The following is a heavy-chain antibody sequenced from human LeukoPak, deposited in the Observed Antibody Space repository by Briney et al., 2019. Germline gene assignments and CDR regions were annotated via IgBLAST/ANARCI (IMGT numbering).Heavy chain of an antibody. CDR2: ISYDGSNK. Sequence: GRSLRLSCAASGFTFSSYAMHWARQAPGKGLEWVAVISYDGSNKYYADSVKGRFTISRDNSKNTLYLQMNSLRAEDTAVYYCARETLTFSGWYYFDYWGQGTLVTVSS. CDR3: ARETLTFSGWYYFDY. D-gene: IGHD6-19*01. CDR1: GFTFSSYA. J-gene: IGHJ4*02. V-gene: IGHV3-30-3*01.